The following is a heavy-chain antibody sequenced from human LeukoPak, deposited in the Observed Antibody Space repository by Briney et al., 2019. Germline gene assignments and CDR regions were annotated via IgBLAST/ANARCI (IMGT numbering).Heavy chain of an antibody. CDR3: ARAYCSSTSCVDGWFDP. V-gene: IGHV1-69*01. Sequence: SVRVSCKASGGTFSSYAISWVRQAPGQGLEWMGGIIPIFGTANYAQKFQGRVTITADESTSTAYMELSSLRSEDTAVYYCARAYCSSTSCVDGWFDPWGQGTLVTVSS. D-gene: IGHD2-2*01. CDR2: IIPIFGTA. J-gene: IGHJ5*02. CDR1: GGTFSSYA.